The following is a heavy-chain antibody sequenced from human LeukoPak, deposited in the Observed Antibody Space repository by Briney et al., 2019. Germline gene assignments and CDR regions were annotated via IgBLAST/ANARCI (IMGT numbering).Heavy chain of an antibody. CDR2: INPNGDST. Sequence: GGSLRLSCAASGFIFSGYSMHWIRRAPGKGLEYVSAINPNGDSTYYANSVKGRFTISRDNSKDTLFLQMGSLRTEDMAMYYCARVVGGGNFDYWGQGTLVTVSS. CDR3: ARVVGGGNFDY. V-gene: IGHV3-64*01. CDR1: GFIFSGYS. J-gene: IGHJ4*02. D-gene: IGHD2-2*01.